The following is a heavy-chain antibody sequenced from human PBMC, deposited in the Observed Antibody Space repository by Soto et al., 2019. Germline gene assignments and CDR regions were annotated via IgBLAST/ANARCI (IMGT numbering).Heavy chain of an antibody. D-gene: IGHD3-3*01. CDR3: ARMSRPTQKYDFWSGYYPGYYGMDV. V-gene: IGHV1-8*01. CDR1: GYTFTSYD. J-gene: IGHJ6*02. CDR2: MNPNSGNT. Sequence: ASVKVSCKASGYTFTSYDINWVRQATVQGLEWMGWMNPNSGNTGYAQKFQGRVTMTRNTSISTAYMELSSLRSEDTAVYYCARMSRPTQKYDFWSGYYPGYYGMDVWGQGTTVTVSS.